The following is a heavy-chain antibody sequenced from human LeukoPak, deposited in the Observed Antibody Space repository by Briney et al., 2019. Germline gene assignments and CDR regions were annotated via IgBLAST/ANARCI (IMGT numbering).Heavy chain of an antibody. V-gene: IGHV4-39*01. D-gene: IGHD5-18*01. CDR1: GGSISSSSYY. CDR3: ARRGYGTPFDY. Sequence: PSETLSLTCTVSGGSISSSSYYWGWIRQPPGKGLEWIGSIYYSGSTYYNPSLKSRVTISVDTSKNQFSLKLSSVTAADTAVYYCARRGYGTPFDYWGQGTLVTVSS. J-gene: IGHJ4*02. CDR2: IYYSGST.